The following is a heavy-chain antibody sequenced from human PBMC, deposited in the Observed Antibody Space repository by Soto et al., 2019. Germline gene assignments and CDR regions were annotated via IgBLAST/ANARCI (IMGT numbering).Heavy chain of an antibody. D-gene: IGHD1-26*01. CDR3: ASYRKWELRLVGYFDL. J-gene: IGHJ2*01. Sequence: QVQLVQSGAEVKKPGSSVKVSCKASGGTFSSYAISWVRQAPGQGLEWMGGIIPIFGTANYAQKFQGRVTITADESTSTAYMELRSLRSEDTAVYYCASYRKWELRLVGYFDLWGSGTLVTVSS. V-gene: IGHV1-69*01. CDR2: IIPIFGTA. CDR1: GGTFSSYA.